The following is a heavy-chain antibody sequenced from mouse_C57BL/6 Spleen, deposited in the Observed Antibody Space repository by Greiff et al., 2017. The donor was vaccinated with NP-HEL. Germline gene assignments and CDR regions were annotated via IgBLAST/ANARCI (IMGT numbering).Heavy chain of an antibody. CDR3: ARLSITTVVDWYFDV. D-gene: IGHD1-1*01. V-gene: IGHV5-17*01. CDR2: ISSGSSTI. CDR1: GFTFSDYG. Sequence: EVQLQESGGGLVKPGGSLKLSCAASGFTFSDYGMHWVRQAPEKGLEWVAYISSGSSTIYYADTVKGRFTISRDNAKNTLFLQMTSLRSEDTAMYYCARLSITTVVDWYFDVWGTGTTVTVSS. J-gene: IGHJ1*03.